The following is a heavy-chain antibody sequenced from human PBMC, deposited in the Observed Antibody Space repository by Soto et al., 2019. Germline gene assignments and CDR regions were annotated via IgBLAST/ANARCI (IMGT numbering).Heavy chain of an antibody. D-gene: IGHD6-13*01. CDR1: GYTFTSYG. Sequence: QVQLVQSGTEVKKPGASVKVSCKASGYTFTSYGIHWVRQAPGQRLEWMGWINAANGDTKYSPKLQGRVTITRDTSASTDYMELSSLRSEDTAVYYCVRRHVSATGIDWFDPWGQGTLVTVSS. V-gene: IGHV1-3*01. CDR3: VRRHVSATGIDWFDP. J-gene: IGHJ5*02. CDR2: INAANGDT.